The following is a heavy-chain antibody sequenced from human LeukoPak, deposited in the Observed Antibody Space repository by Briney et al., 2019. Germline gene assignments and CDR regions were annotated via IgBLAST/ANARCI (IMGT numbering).Heavy chain of an antibody. CDR2: ITSRDGTT. CDR1: GFTFSIYA. CDR3: VRDRPNYYDSSGHYYRGNGDH. D-gene: IGHD3-22*01. V-gene: IGHV3-23*01. Sequence: AGGSLRLSCAASGFTFSIYAMSWVRQTPGKGLEWVSSITSRDGTTYYTDSVKGRFTISRDNSESTLYLQMNSLRAEDTAIYYCVRDRPNYYDSSGHYYRGNGDHWGQGTLVTVSS. J-gene: IGHJ5*02.